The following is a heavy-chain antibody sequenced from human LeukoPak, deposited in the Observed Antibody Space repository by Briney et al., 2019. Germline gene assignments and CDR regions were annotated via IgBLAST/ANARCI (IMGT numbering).Heavy chain of an antibody. J-gene: IGHJ4*02. CDR1: GYTFTSYG. V-gene: IGHV1-18*01. CDR3: ARSIMDEGDWAYYFDY. Sequence: ASVKVSCKASGYTFTSYGISWVRQAPGQGLEWMGWISAYNGNTNYAQKLQGRVTMTTDTSTSTAYMELRSLRSDDTAVYYCARSIMDEGDWAYYFDYWGQGTLVTVSS. CDR2: ISAYNGNT. D-gene: IGHD2-21*01.